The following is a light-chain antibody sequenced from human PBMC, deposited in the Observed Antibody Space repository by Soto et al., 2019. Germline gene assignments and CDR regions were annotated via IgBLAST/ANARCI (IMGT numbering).Light chain of an antibody. J-gene: IGKJ2*01. CDR3: LQYESYPNN. CDR1: QGIDNY. V-gene: IGKV1-16*02. Sequence: DIQMTQSPSSLSASVGDRVTIFCRASQGIDNYLAWFQQKPGKAPKCLIYGASSLQSGVPSKFSCSGFGTDFTLTINCRQPEDFAAYYCLQYESYPNNFGQGTKLEIK. CDR2: GAS.